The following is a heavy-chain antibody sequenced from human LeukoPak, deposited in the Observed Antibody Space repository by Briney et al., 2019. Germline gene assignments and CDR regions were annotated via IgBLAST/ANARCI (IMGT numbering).Heavy chain of an antibody. V-gene: IGHV1-2*02. D-gene: IGHD5-18*01. J-gene: IGHJ4*02. Sequence: ASVKVSCKASGYTFTGYYMHWLRQAPGQGLEWMGWINPNSGGTNYAQKFQGRVTMTRDTSISTAYMDLRRLRSDDTAVYYCASEADTAMVTGFYWGQRTLVTVSS. CDR3: ASEADTAMVTGFY. CDR1: GYTFTGYY. CDR2: INPNSGGT.